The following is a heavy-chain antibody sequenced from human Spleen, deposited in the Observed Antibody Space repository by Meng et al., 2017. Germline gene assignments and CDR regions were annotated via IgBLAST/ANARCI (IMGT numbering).Heavy chain of an antibody. D-gene: IGHD1-7*01. CDR2: ISPDGSGT. CDR1: GFTFRSYV. V-gene: IGHV3-64*02. CDR3: AGSTGMTETTGGYFGY. J-gene: IGHJ4*02. Sequence: GESLKISCVGSGFTFRSYVMHWVRQAPGKGLESVSAISPDGSGTYYADSVKGRFTISRDNSKNTLYLQMGSLRPEDMAVYYCAGSTGMTETTGGYFGYWGQGTLVTVSS.